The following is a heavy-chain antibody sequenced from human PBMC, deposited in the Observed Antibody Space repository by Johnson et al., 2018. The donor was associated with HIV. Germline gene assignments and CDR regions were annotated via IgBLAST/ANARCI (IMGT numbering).Heavy chain of an antibody. CDR3: ARDPYYDFLTGPRDAFDI. CDR2: ISYDGSNK. CDR1: GFTFSSYA. V-gene: IGHV3-30-3*01. J-gene: IGHJ3*02. D-gene: IGHD3-9*01. Sequence: QVQLVESGVGVVQPGRSLRLSCAASGFTFSSYAMHWVRQAPGKGLEWVAVISYDGSNKYYADSVKGRFTISRDNSKNTLYLQMNSLRAEDTAVYYCARDPYYDFLTGPRDAFDIWGQGTMVTVSS.